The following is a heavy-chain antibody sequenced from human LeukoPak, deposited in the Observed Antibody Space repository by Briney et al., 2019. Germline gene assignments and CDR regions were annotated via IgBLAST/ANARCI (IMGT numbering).Heavy chain of an antibody. Sequence: AAVKVSCKASGYTFTSYDINWVRQTTGQGLEWMGWINPNSGGTNYAQKFQGRVTMTRDTSISTAYMELSRLRSDDTAVYYCALPDVVTAIQLDYWGQGTLVTVSS. J-gene: IGHJ4*02. D-gene: IGHD2-21*02. CDR3: ALPDVVTAIQLDY. V-gene: IGHV1-2*02. CDR1: GYTFTSYD. CDR2: INPNSGGT.